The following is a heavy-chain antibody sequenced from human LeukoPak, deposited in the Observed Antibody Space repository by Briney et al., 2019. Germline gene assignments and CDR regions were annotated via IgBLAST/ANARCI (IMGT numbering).Heavy chain of an antibody. D-gene: IGHD1-26*01. V-gene: IGHV1-46*01. Sequence: ASVKVSCKASGYTFTIYYIHWVRQAPGQGLEWMGIINPSGGGTSYAQKFQGRVTMTRDMSRSTVYMELSSLRSEDTAVYYCARDSVVGTTPGFDPWGQGTLVTVSS. CDR2: INPSGGGT. CDR1: GYTFTIYY. CDR3: ARDSVVGTTPGFDP. J-gene: IGHJ5*02.